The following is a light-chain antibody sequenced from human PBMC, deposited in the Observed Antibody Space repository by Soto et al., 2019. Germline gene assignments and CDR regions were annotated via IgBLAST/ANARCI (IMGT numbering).Light chain of an antibody. V-gene: IGKV1-5*03. CDR2: KAS. J-gene: IGKJ1*01. Sequence: DIQMTQSPSTLSASVGDRFTITCRASQSISNWLAWHQQKPGKAPKLLIYKASSLESGVPPRFSGSGSGTEFTLTISSLQPDDFATYYCQQYNSYRACGQGTKVDIK. CDR1: QSISNW. CDR3: QQYNSYRA.